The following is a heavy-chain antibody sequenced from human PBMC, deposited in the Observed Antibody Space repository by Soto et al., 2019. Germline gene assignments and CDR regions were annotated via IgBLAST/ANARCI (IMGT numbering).Heavy chain of an antibody. CDR3: ARKDKSGYFNWFDP. CDR1: GYYFPSYW. CDR2: FYPGDSYT. Sequence: GESLKISCKGSGYYFPSYWIGWVRQMPGKGLEWMGIFYPGDSYTNYSPSFQGHVTISADRSTSTVFLQWASLKASDTAVYFCARKDKSGYFNWFDPWGQGTLVTVSS. V-gene: IGHV5-51*01. J-gene: IGHJ5*02. D-gene: IGHD3-22*01.